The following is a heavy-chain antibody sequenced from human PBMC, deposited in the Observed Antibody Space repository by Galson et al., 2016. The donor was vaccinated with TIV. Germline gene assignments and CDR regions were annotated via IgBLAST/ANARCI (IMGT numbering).Heavy chain of an antibody. D-gene: IGHD1-26*01. V-gene: IGHV4-31*03. CDR1: GGSISNSGYY. CDR3: ARWADSGSYYEYFHH. CDR2: IYHSGST. Sequence: LSLTCTVSGGSISNSGYYWTWIRQHPGKGLEWIGNIYHSGSTDYNVSLKSRVSILTDTSSNQLYLNLNSVTAADTAVYYCARWADSGSYYEYFHHWGQGTLVTVSS. J-gene: IGHJ1*01.